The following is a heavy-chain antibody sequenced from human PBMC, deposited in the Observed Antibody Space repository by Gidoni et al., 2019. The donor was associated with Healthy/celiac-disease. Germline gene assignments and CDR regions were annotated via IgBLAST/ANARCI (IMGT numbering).Heavy chain of an antibody. CDR3: ASDSTVVTAFDY. D-gene: IGHD2-15*01. J-gene: IGHJ4*02. CDR1: GGSISSSSYY. Sequence: QLQLQESGPGLVKPSETLSITCTVAGGSISSSSYYWGWIRQPPGKGLEWIGSIYYSGSTYYNPSLKSRVTISVDTSKNQFSLKLSSVTAADTAVYYCASDSTVVTAFDYWGQGTLVTVSS. V-gene: IGHV4-39*01. CDR2: IYYSGST.